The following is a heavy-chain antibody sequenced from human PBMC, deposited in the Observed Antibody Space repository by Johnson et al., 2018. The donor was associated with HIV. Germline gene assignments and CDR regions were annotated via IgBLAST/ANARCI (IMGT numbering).Heavy chain of an antibody. D-gene: IGHD5-18*01. CDR3: ARLPSGYNRDTFNI. CDR1: GFTFSSYG. J-gene: IGHJ3*02. CDR2: IGTAGDT. Sequence: QLVESGGGVVQPGRSLRLSCVASGFTFSSYGMHWVRQATGKGLEWVSVIGTAGDTYYPGSVKGRFTISRDNSKNTLYLQMKSLRAEDTATYYCARLPSGYNRDTFNIWGQGTMVTVSS. V-gene: IGHV3-13*01.